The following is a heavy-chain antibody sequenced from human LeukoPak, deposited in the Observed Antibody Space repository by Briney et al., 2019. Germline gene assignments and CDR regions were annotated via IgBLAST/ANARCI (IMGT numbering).Heavy chain of an antibody. J-gene: IGHJ5*02. D-gene: IGHD2-15*01. CDR2: IGGGGDDT. V-gene: IGHV3-43*01. CDR3: AKGLCSGGSCWPDH. Sequence: GGSLRLSCVASGLTFDGYTMHWVRQAPGKGLEWVSIIGGGGDDTHYADSVKGRFTIARDKNKNSLHLQMDSLRTEDSALYYCAKGLCSGGSCWPDHWGQGTLVTVSS. CDR1: GLTFDGYT.